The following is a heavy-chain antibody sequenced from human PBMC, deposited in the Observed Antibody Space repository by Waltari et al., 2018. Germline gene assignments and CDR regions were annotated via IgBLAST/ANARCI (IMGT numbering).Heavy chain of an antibody. Sequence: VQLVQSGAEVKKPGASVTGSCKASGYTFTSYDVTWVRQATRQGLEWLGWMNPNSGNTGYAQKFQGRVTITRNTSISTAYMELSSLRSEDTAVYYCARAQGGLSFDYWGQGTLVTVSS. J-gene: IGHJ4*02. CDR2: MNPNSGNT. CDR3: ARAQGGLSFDY. CDR1: GYTFTSYD. V-gene: IGHV1-8*03. D-gene: IGHD3-16*01.